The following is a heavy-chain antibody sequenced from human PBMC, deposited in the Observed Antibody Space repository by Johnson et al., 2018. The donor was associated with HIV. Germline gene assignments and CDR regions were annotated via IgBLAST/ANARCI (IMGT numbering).Heavy chain of an antibody. CDR1: GFTFDDYA. V-gene: IGHV3-9*01. CDR3: AREVGIQLWSSDAFDI. CDR2: ISWNSGSI. D-gene: IGHD5-18*01. Sequence: VRLVESGGGLVQPGRSLRLSCAASGFTFDDYAMHWVRQAPGKGLEWVSGISWNSGSIGYADSVKGRFTISSDNAKNSLYLQMNSLGAEDTALYYCAREVGIQLWSSDAFDIWGQGTMVTVSS. J-gene: IGHJ3*02.